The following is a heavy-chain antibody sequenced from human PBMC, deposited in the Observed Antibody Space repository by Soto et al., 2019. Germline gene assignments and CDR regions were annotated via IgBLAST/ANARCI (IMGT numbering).Heavy chain of an antibody. V-gene: IGHV3-73*01. D-gene: IGHD2-15*01. CDR1: GFTFSDSA. J-gene: IGHJ6*03. CDR2: IRSKPNTDAT. CDR3: TRHVDCSGGSCYSGYYYYMDV. Sequence: EVQLVESGGGLVQPGGSLKLSCAASGFTFSDSAMQWVRQASGKGLEWVGRIRSKPNTDATAYAASVKGRFTISRDDSKNTAYLQINSLKTEDTAVYYCTRHVDCSGGSCYSGYYYYMDVWGKGTTVTVSS.